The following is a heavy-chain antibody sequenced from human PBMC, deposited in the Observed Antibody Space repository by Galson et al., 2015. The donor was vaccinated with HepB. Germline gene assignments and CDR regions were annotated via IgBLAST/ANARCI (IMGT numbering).Heavy chain of an antibody. Sequence: QSGAEVTKPGESLKIPCKGSGYSFTSYWIGWVRQMPGRGLEWIGTIYPDDSHTRYSPSFQGQVPLSADKSISTAYLQWNSLKASDTAMYYCARGSGWLQTPYYFDYWGQGTLVTVSS. CDR3: ARGSGWLQTPYYFDY. CDR2: IYPDDSHT. J-gene: IGHJ4*02. CDR1: GYSFTSYW. D-gene: IGHD5-24*01. V-gene: IGHV5-51*01.